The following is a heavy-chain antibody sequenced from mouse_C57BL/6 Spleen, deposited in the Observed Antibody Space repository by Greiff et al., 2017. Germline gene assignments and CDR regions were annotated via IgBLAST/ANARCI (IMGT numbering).Heavy chain of an antibody. Sequence: EVQLQQSGPELVKPGASVKIPCKASGYTFTDYNMDWVKQSHGKSLEWIGDINPNNGGTIYNQKFKGKATLTVDKSSSTAYMELRSLTSEDTAVYYCAGSNYAGDYAMDYWGQGTSVTVSS. D-gene: IGHD2-5*01. CDR1: GYTFTDYN. CDR2: INPNNGGT. V-gene: IGHV1-18*01. J-gene: IGHJ4*01. CDR3: AGSNYAGDYAMDY.